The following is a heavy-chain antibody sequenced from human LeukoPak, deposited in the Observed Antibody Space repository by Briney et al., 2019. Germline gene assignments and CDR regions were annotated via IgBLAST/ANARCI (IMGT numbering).Heavy chain of an antibody. CDR3: ARGGAGWYVSVFDP. J-gene: IGHJ5*02. CDR2: TYYRTRWYF. D-gene: IGHD6-19*01. Sequence: SQTLSLTCALSGDSVSNNGASWNWIRQSPSRGLEWLGSTYYRTRWYFDYAVSVRSRATINPDTSKNQFSLQLGSVTPEDTAVYYGARGGAGWYVSVFDPWGQGTLVTVSS. V-gene: IGHV6-1*01. CDR1: GDSVSNNGAS.